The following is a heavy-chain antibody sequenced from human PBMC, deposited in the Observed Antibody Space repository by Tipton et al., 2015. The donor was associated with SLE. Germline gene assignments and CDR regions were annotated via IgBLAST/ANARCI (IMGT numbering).Heavy chain of an antibody. CDR3: AREAMSGYYGMDV. D-gene: IGHD2-2*01. CDR1: GVSISSSNW. V-gene: IGHV4-4*02. J-gene: IGHJ6*02. Sequence: TLSLTCAVSGVSISSSNWWSWVRQVPGKGLEWIGEIHHSGTTYYNPSLKSRVTISVDTSKNQFSLKLSSVTAADTAVYYCAREAMSGYYGMDVWRQGTTVTVSS. CDR2: IHHSGTT.